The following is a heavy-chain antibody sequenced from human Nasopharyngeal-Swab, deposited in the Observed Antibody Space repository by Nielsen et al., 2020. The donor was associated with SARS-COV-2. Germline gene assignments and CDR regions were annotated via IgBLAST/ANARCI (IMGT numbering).Heavy chain of an antibody. CDR3: ARDQSSGWYGALYYYYGTDV. J-gene: IGHJ6*02. D-gene: IGHD6-19*01. Sequence: ASVKVSCKASGYTFTSYAMHWVRQAPGQRLEWMGWINAGNGNTKYSQKFQGRVTITRDTSASTAYMELSSLRSEDTAVYYCARDQSSGWYGALYYYYGTDVWGQGTTVTVSS. CDR1: GYTFTSYA. CDR2: INAGNGNT. V-gene: IGHV1-3*01.